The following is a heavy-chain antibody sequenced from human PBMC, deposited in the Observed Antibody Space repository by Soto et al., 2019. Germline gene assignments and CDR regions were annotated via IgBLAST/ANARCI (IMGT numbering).Heavy chain of an antibody. D-gene: IGHD3-9*01. CDR3: ARDQCGDTLTGYYFRGAPGGMDV. J-gene: IGHJ6*02. CDR2: IWYDGSNK. V-gene: IGHV3-33*01. CDR1: GFTFSSYG. Sequence: GGSLRLSCAASGFTFSSYGMHWVRQAPGKGLEWVAVIWYDGSNKYYADSVKGRFTISRDNSKNTLYLQMNSLRAEDTAVYYCARDQCGDTLTGYYFRGAPGGMDVWGQGTTVTVSS.